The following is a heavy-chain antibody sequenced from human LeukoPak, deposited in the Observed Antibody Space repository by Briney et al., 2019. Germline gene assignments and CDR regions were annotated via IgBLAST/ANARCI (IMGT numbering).Heavy chain of an antibody. J-gene: IGHJ5*02. Sequence: GASVKVSCKASGYTFTSYAMNWVRQAPGQGLEWMGWINTNTGNPTYAQGFTGRFVFSFDTSVSTAYLQISSLKAEDTAVYYCARSPDLDYVLYNWFDPWGQGTLVTVSS. CDR1: GYTFTSYA. V-gene: IGHV7-4-1*02. D-gene: IGHD4-17*01. CDR3: ARSPDLDYVLYNWFDP. CDR2: INTNTGNP.